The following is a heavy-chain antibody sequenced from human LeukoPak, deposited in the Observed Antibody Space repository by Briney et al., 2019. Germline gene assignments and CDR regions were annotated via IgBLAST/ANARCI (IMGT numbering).Heavy chain of an antibody. CDR2: INHSGST. CDR3: ARGPGYCSSTSCYRGMFVY. Sequence: SETLSLTCAVYGGSFSGYYWSWLRQPPGKGLEWIGEINHSGSTNYNPSLKSRVTISVDTSKNQFSLKLSSVTAADTAVYYCARGPGYCSSTSCYRGMFVYWGQGTLVTVSS. CDR1: GGSFSGYY. V-gene: IGHV4-34*01. J-gene: IGHJ4*02. D-gene: IGHD2-2*02.